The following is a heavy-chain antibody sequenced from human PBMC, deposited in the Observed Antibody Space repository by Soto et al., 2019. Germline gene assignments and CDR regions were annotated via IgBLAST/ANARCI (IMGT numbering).Heavy chain of an antibody. J-gene: IGHJ5*02. Sequence: EVQVVESGGGLVKPGGSLRLSCAASGFNFSNYGMNWVRQAPGKGLEWVSSISSSRSYISYADSLKGRFTISRDKAKNSVYLQMNSLRAEDTAVYYCARSDCTSTTCYVVWFDPWGQGTLVTASS. D-gene: IGHD2-2*01. V-gene: IGHV3-21*01. CDR3: ARSDCTSTTCYVVWFDP. CDR1: GFNFSNYG. CDR2: ISSSRSYI.